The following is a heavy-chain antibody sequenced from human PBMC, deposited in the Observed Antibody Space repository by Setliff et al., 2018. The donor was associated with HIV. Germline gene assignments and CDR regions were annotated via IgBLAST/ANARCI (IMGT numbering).Heavy chain of an antibody. J-gene: IGHJ4*02. CDR3: ARTEAYNNYEDY. D-gene: IGHD3-10*01. Sequence: ASVKVSCKASGYSFINHAMHWVRQAPGQRLEWMGWINVGSGKTQYSQEFQGRVTITRDTSATTAYMELSSLTSEDTAVYYCARTEAYNNYEDYWGQGTLVTVSS. V-gene: IGHV1-3*01. CDR1: GYSFINHA. CDR2: INVGSGKT.